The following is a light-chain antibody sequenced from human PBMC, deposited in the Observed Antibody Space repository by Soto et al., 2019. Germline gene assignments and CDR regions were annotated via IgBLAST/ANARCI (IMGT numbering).Light chain of an antibody. CDR2: GNN. CDR3: QSYDSSLSGSV. J-gene: IGLJ2*01. Sequence: QPVLTQPPSVSGAPGQRVTISCTGSSSNIGAGYDVHWYQQLPGTAPKLLIQGNNNRPSGVPDRFSGSKSGSSASLAITGLQAEDEADYHCQSYDSSLSGSVLGGGTKLTVL. V-gene: IGLV1-40*01. CDR1: SSNIGAGYD.